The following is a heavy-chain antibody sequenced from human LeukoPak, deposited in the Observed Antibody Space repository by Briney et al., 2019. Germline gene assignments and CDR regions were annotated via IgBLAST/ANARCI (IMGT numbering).Heavy chain of an antibody. Sequence: GGSLRLSCAASGFTFSTDGVHWVREAPGKGVEWVAVISYEGTNKYYADSVKGRFTISRDNSKNTLYLQINSLRAEHTAVYYCAKGRSLGYSYGLLDCRGQGTLVPVSS. CDR3: AKGRSLGYSYGLLDC. CDR2: ISYEGTNK. D-gene: IGHD5-18*01. J-gene: IGHJ4*02. CDR1: GFTFSTDG. V-gene: IGHV3-30*18.